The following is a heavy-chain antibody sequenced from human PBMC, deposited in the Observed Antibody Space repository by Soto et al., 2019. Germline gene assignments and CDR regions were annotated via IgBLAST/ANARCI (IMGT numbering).Heavy chain of an antibody. J-gene: IGHJ3*02. V-gene: IGHV4-59*01. Sequence: SETLSLTCTVSGGSISSYYWSWIRQPPGKGLEWIGYIYYSGSTNYNPSLKSRVTISVDTSKNQFSLKLSSVTAADTAVYYCARLDDSSGYYYDAFDIWGQGTMVTVTS. CDR3: ARLDDSSGYYYDAFDI. CDR2: IYYSGST. CDR1: GGSISSYY. D-gene: IGHD3-22*01.